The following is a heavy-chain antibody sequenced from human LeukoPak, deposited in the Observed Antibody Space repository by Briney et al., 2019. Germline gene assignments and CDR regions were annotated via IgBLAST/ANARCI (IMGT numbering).Heavy chain of an antibody. CDR3: ASLHCSGGSCYYFDY. D-gene: IGHD2-15*01. V-gene: IGHV3-21*01. CDR1: GFTFSSYS. J-gene: IGHJ4*02. CDR2: ISSSSSYI. Sequence: GGSLRLSCAASGFTFSSYSMNWVRQAPGKGLEWVQSISSSSSYIYYADSVKGRFTISRDNAKNSLYLQMNSLRAEDTAVYYCASLHCSGGSCYYFDYWGQGTLVTVSS.